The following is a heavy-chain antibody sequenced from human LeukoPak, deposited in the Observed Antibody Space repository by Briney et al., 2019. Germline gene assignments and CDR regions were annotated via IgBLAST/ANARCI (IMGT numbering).Heavy chain of an antibody. D-gene: IGHD3-10*01. V-gene: IGHV1-69*05. CDR2: IIPIFGTA. Sequence: SVKVSCKASGGTFSSYAISWVRQAPGQGLEWMGRIIPIFGTANYAQKFQGRVTITTDESTSTTYMELSSLRSEDTAVYYCARDPSGLLWFGEFQNWFDPWGQGTLVTVSS. CDR1: GGTFSSYA. CDR3: ARDPSGLLWFGEFQNWFDP. J-gene: IGHJ5*02.